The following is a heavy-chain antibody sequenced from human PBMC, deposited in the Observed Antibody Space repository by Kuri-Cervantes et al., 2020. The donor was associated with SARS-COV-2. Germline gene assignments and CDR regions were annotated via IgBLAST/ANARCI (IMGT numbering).Heavy chain of an antibody. V-gene: IGHV1-69*04. CDR1: GGTFSSYA. CDR3: ARAPTTVVYHYYYRMDV. CDR2: IIPILGIA. J-gene: IGHJ6*02. Sequence: SVQVSCKASGGTFSSYAISWVRQAPGQGLEWMGRIIPILGIANYAQKFQGRVTITADKSTSTAYMELSSLRSEDTAVYYCARAPTTVVYHYYYRMDVWGQGTTVTVSS. D-gene: IGHD4-23*01.